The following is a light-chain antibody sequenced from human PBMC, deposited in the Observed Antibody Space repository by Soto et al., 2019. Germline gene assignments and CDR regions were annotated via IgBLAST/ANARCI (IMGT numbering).Light chain of an antibody. CDR3: QLYGTSPKP. J-gene: IGKJ1*01. CDR1: QTVSSNY. V-gene: IGKV3-20*01. Sequence: EIVLTQSPGTLSLSPGERATLSCRASQTVSSNYLAWYQQKPGQAPRLLIYAASTRATGIPDRFSGSGSGTDFTLSISRLEPEDFAVHYCQLYGTSPKPFGQGTKVDIK. CDR2: AAS.